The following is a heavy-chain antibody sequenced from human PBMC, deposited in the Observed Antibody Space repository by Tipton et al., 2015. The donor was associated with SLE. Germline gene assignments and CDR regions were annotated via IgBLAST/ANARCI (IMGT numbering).Heavy chain of an antibody. D-gene: IGHD3-10*01. CDR2: IYYSGST. V-gene: IGHV4-39*07. CDR1: GGSISSSNYY. CDR3: ARVGQRRFSGRDPYGAFDI. Sequence: TLSLTCTVSGGSISSSNYYWAWICQPPGKGLEWIGTIYYSGSTYYNPSLKSRVTISIDTSENQFSFRLSSVTTADTAMYYCARVGQRRFSGRDPYGAFDIWGQGTMVTVSS. J-gene: IGHJ3*02.